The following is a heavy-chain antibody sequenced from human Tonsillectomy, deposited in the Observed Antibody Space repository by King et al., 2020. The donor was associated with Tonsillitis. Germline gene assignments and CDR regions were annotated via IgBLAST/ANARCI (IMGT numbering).Heavy chain of an antibody. V-gene: IGHV1-69*12. CDR2: IIPIFGAT. J-gene: IGHJ6*03. Sequence: QLVQSGAEVKKPGSSVKVSCKASGGSFSNYAISWVRQAPGQGLEWMGGIIPIFGATNYAQKFQGRVTITADAATSTAYMELSSLRSEETAVYYCARNPDYYYYYMDVWGKGTTVTVSS. CDR3: ARNPDYYYYYMDV. CDR1: GGSFSNYA.